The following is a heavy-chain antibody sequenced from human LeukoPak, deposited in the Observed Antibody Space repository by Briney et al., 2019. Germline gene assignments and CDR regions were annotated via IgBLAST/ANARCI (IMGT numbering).Heavy chain of an antibody. CDR2: ISSTSSYT. V-gene: IGHV3-11*05. J-gene: IGHJ4*02. Sequence: GGSLRLSCAASGFTYSDYYMSWIRQAPGKGLEWVSYISSTSSYTNYADSVKGRFTISRDNAKNSLYLQMNSLRADDTAVYYCARDSMVGEKLLDYWGQGALVTVSS. CDR3: ARDSMVGEKLLDY. D-gene: IGHD3-10*01. CDR1: GFTYSDYY.